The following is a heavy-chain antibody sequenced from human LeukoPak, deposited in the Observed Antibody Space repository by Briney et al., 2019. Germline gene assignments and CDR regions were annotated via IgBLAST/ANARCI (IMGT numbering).Heavy chain of an antibody. J-gene: IGHJ6*02. CDR1: GFTLNIYA. CDR2: ISYDGSNK. Sequence: HPGGSLRLSCAASGFTLNIYAIHWVRQAPGKGLEWVAVISYDGSNKYYADSVKGRFTISRDNSKNTLYLQMNSLRAEDTAVYYCARDRSEYYYYAMDVWGQGTTVTVSS. V-gene: IGHV3-30-3*01. D-gene: IGHD2/OR15-2a*01. CDR3: ARDRSEYYYYAMDV.